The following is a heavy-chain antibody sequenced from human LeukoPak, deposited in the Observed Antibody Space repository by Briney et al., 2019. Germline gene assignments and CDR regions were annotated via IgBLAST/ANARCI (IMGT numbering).Heavy chain of an antibody. D-gene: IGHD3-22*01. CDR2: ISHSGNT. Sequence: KPSQTLSLTCTVSGGSIIRGGYYWSWIRQRPGKGLEWMGYISHSGNTYYNPSLKSRLNISADTSRNQFSLKLRSVTAADTALYFCAREGYYYDSSGPIDYWGQGTRVTVSS. V-gene: IGHV4-31*03. CDR1: GGSIIRGGYY. CDR3: AREGYYYDSSGPIDY. J-gene: IGHJ4*02.